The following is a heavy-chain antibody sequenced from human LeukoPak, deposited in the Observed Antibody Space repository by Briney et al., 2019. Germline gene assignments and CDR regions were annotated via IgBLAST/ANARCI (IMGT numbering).Heavy chain of an antibody. CDR1: GFTFSSYA. Sequence: GGSLRLSCAASGFTFSSYAMSWVRQAPGKGLEWVSAISGSGGSTYYADSVKGRFTISRDNSKNTLYLQMNSLRAEDTAVYYCAKDPGYGVYDSSGYYRYWGQGTLVTVSS. D-gene: IGHD3-22*01. V-gene: IGHV3-23*01. CDR2: ISGSGGST. CDR3: AKDPGYGVYDSSGYYRY. J-gene: IGHJ4*02.